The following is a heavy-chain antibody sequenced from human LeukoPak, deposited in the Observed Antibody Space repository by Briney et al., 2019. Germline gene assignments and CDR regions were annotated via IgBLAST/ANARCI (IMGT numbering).Heavy chain of an antibody. CDR3: AKDSSGHPPSYFDY. CDR1: GFTFDDYA. D-gene: IGHD2-15*01. J-gene: IGHJ4*02. Sequence: PGRSLRLSCAASGFTFDDYAMHWVRQAPGRGLEWVSGISWNSGSIGYADSVKGRFSISRDNAKNSLYLQMNSLRAEDTALYYCAKDSSGHPPSYFDYWGQGTLVTVSS. CDR2: ISWNSGSI. V-gene: IGHV3-9*01.